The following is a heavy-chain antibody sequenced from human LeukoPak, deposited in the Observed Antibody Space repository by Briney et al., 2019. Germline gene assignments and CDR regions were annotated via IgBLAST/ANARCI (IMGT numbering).Heavy chain of an antibody. CDR3: ASGDSSSWYFWFDP. D-gene: IGHD6-13*01. J-gene: IGHJ5*02. CDR2: INHRGST. V-gene: IGHV4-34*01. CDR1: GGSFSGYY. Sequence: SETLSLTCAVYGGSFSGYYWSWIRQPPGKGLEWIGEINHRGSTNYNPSLKSRVTISVDTSKNQFSLKLSSVTAADTAVYYCASGDSSSWYFWFDPWGQGTLVTVSS.